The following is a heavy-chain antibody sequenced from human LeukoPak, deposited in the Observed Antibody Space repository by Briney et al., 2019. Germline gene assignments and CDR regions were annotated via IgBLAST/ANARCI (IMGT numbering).Heavy chain of an antibody. Sequence: GGSLRLSXAASGFTFSSYWMSWVRQAPGKGLEWVSVIYSGAGTSYADSVQGRFTISRDNSKNTLYLQMNSLRVEDTAVYYCAGDRGFSSSWRLFVYWGQGTLVTVSS. J-gene: IGHJ4*02. CDR2: IYSGAGT. D-gene: IGHD6-13*01. CDR3: AGDRGFSSSWRLFVY. CDR1: GFTFSSYW. V-gene: IGHV3-66*02.